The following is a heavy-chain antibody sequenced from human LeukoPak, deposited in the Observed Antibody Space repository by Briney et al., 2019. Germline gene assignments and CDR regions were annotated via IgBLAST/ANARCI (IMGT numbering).Heavy chain of an antibody. D-gene: IGHD1-26*01. CDR2: IKQDGREK. V-gene: IGHV3-7*01. CDR3: ARHSGTYFDY. Sequence: PGGSLRLSCAASGFTFSSYAMTWVRQAPGKGLEWVANIKQDGREKYYVDSVKGRFTISRDNAKNSLYLQMNSLRAEDTAVYYCARHSGTYFDYWGQGTLVTVSS. CDR1: GFTFSSYA. J-gene: IGHJ4*02.